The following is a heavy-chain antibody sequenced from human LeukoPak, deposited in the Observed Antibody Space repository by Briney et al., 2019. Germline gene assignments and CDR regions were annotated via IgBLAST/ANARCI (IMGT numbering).Heavy chain of an antibody. V-gene: IGHV3-74*01. CDR1: GFTFSSYW. Sequence: PGGSLRLSCAASGFTFSSYWMHGVRQAPGKGLVWVSRINTDGSSTSYADSVKGRFTISRDNAKNTLYLQMNSLRAEDTAVYYCAREACSSTSCWFDPWGQGTLVTVSS. J-gene: IGHJ5*02. CDR2: INTDGSST. CDR3: AREACSSTSCWFDP. D-gene: IGHD2-2*01.